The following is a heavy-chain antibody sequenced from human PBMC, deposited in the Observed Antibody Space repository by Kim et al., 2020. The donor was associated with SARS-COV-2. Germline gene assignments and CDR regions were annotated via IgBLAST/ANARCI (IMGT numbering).Heavy chain of an antibody. D-gene: IGHD2-2*01. Sequence: GSLSLSCAASGFTFSNAWMSWVRQAPGKGLEWVGRIKSKTDGGTTDYAAPVKGRFTISRDDSKNTLYLQMNSLKTEDTAVYYCTTIIVVVPAAMRGEYYYYYYGMDVWGQGTTVTVSS. J-gene: IGHJ6*02. CDR2: IKSKTDGGTT. CDR3: TTIIVVVPAAMRGEYYYYYYGMDV. CDR1: GFTFSNAW. V-gene: IGHV3-15*01.